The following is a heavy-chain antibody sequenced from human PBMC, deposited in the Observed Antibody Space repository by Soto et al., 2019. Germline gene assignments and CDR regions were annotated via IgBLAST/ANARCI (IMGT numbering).Heavy chain of an antibody. J-gene: IGHJ4*02. V-gene: IGHV3-23*01. Sequence: PGGSLRLSCVASGFTFRNHAMTWVRQAPGKGLEWVSGISGSGTMKYYADSVRGHFTTSRENAKNTLHLQLDNLRVEDTAVYYCAKEAEENEQVPIPGDNWGQGTLVTAPQ. D-gene: IGHD2-2*02. CDR3: AKEAEENEQVPIPGDN. CDR1: GFTFRNHA. CDR2: ISGSGTMK.